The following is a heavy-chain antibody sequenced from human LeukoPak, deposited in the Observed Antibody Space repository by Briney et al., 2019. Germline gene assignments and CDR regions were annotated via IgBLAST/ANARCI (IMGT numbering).Heavy chain of an antibody. CDR2: INSDGSST. D-gene: IGHD1-1*01. CDR3: ASDLTTRNYYYYGMDV. CDR1: GFTFSSYW. V-gene: IGHV3-74*01. Sequence: GGSLRLSCAASGFTFSSYWMHWVRQAPGKGLVWVSRINSDGSSTSYADSVRGRFTISRDNAKNTLYLQMNSLRAEDTAVYYCASDLTTRNYYYYGMDVWGQGTTVTVSS. J-gene: IGHJ6*02.